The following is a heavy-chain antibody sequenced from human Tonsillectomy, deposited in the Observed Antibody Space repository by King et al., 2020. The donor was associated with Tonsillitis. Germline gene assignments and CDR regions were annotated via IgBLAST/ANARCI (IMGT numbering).Heavy chain of an antibody. V-gene: IGHV4-59*01. CDR1: GGSINNYY. J-gene: IGHJ3*02. D-gene: IGHD1-26*01. CDR3: ARDGVPGPVGTDPGAFDI. CDR2: IYSTGST. Sequence: QLQESGPGLVKPSETLSLTCTVSGGSINNYYWSWIRQLPGKGLEWIGYIYSTGSTYYNPSLQSRVTISVDTSKTQFSLKLSSVTAADTAVYYCARDGVPGPVGTDPGAFDIWGQGRTVTVSS.